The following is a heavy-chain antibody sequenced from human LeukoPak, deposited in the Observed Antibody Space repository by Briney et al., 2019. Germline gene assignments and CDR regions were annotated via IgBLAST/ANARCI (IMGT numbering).Heavy chain of an antibody. Sequence: PSETLSLTCTVSGGSISGYYWSWIRQPPGKGLEWIGYIYYVGTTNYNPSLKSRVSMSVDTSKNQFSLKLSSVTAADTAVYYCARDSIDSSGWLWVFEYWGQGTLVTVSS. D-gene: IGHD6-19*01. CDR1: GGSISGYY. CDR3: ARDSIDSSGWLWVFEY. CDR2: IYYVGTT. J-gene: IGHJ4*02. V-gene: IGHV4-59*01.